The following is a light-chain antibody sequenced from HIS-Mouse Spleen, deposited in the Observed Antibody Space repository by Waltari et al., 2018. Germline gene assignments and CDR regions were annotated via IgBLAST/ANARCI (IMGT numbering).Light chain of an antibody. CDR3: SSYTSSSTYV. Sequence: QSALTQPAPVSGSPGQSITIPCTGTSSAVGVYNYVPWYQQHPGKAPKLMIYDVSNRPSGVSNRFSGSKSGNTASLTISGLQAEDEADYYCSSYTSSSTYVFGTGTKVTVL. CDR2: DVS. J-gene: IGLJ1*01. V-gene: IGLV2-14*03. CDR1: SSAVGVYNY.